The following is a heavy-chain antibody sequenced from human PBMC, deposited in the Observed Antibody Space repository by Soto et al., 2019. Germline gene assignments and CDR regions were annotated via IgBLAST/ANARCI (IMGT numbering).Heavy chain of an antibody. J-gene: IGHJ5*02. CDR2: IYYLGIT. CDR3: ARTVFP. V-gene: IGHV4-31*03. Sequence: QVQLQASGPGLVKPSQTLSLTCTVSGGSISSGGYYWNWIRQHPGKGLEWIGYIYYLGITYYNPSLRRRGTITLATSKNQSPLALSSVTAADTAVYYCARTVFPWGQGALVSVSP. CDR1: GGSISSGGYY.